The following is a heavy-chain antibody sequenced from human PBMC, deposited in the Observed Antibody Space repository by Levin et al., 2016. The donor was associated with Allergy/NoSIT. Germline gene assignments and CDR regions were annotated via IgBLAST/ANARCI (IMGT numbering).Heavy chain of an antibody. Sequence: WIRQPPGKGLEWVAVISYDGSNKYYADSVKGRFTISRDNSKNTLYLQMNSLRAEDTAVYYCARDKHYYDSSGYRTTDAFDIWGQGTMVTVSS. V-gene: IGHV3-30-3*01. D-gene: IGHD3-22*01. CDR2: ISYDGSNK. J-gene: IGHJ3*02. CDR3: ARDKHYYDSSGYRTTDAFDI.